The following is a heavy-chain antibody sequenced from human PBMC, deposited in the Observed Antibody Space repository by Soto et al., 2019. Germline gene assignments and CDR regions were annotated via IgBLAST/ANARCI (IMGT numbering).Heavy chain of an antibody. CDR1: GGTFSSYA. D-gene: IGHD3-22*01. V-gene: IGHV1-69*01. Sequence: QVQLVQSGAEVKKPGSSVKVSCKASGGTFSSYAISWVRQAPGQGLEWMGGIIPIFGTANYAQKFQGRVTITADESTSTASMELSRLRSEDTAVYYCARGVASSGYLYWYFDLWGRGTLFTVSS. J-gene: IGHJ2*01. CDR2: IIPIFGTA. CDR3: ARGVASSGYLYWYFDL.